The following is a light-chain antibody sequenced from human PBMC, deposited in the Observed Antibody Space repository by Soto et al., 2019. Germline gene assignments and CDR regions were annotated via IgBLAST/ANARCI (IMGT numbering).Light chain of an antibody. J-gene: IGKJ4*01. CDR2: DAS. CDR3: QQYGSSPLT. CDR1: QSVTSNY. Sequence: EIVLTQSPGTLSLSPGERATLSCRASQSVTSNYLAWYLQKPAQAPRLLIYDASSRATGIPDRFSGGGSGTDFTLTISRLELEDFAVYYCQQYGSSPLTFGGGTKVEIK. V-gene: IGKV3-20*01.